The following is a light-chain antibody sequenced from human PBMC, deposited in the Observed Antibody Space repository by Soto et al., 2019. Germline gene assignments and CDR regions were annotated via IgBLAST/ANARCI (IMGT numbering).Light chain of an antibody. V-gene: IGKV2-28*01. CDR2: LGS. J-gene: IGKJ3*01. Sequence: DIVMTQSPLSLPVTPGEPASISCRSSQTLLHSNGYNYLDWYLQKLGQFPQLLIYLGSIRDSGVPDSFGGSVSGKDFTLKSSRVEAVDVGVYYCLKALHSPTLGPGTKVDIK. CDR1: QTLLHSNGYNY. CDR3: LKALHSPT.